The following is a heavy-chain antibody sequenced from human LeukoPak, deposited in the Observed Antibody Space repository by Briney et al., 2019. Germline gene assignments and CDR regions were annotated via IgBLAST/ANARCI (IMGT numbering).Heavy chain of an antibody. J-gene: IGHJ4*02. CDR1: GFTFSSYS. V-gene: IGHV3-7*01. Sequence: PGGSLRLSCAASGFTFSSYSMNWVRQAPGKGLEWVANIKQDGSEKYYVDSVKGRFTISRDNAKNSLYLQMNSLRAEDTAVYYCARDRSVWGSYRHRYFDYWGQGTLVTVSS. CDR3: ARDRSVWGSYRHRYFDY. D-gene: IGHD3-16*02. CDR2: IKQDGSEK.